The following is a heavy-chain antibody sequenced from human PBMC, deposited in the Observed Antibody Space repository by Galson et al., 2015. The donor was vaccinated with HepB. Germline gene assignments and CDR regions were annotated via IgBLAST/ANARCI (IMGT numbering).Heavy chain of an antibody. V-gene: IGHV3-30-3*01. D-gene: IGHD3-10*02. J-gene: IGHJ3*02. CDR2: ISYDGSNK. Sequence: SLRLSCAASGFTFSSYAMHWVRQAPGKGLEWVAVISYDGSNKYYADSVKGRFTISRDNSKNTLYLQMNSLRAEGTAVYYCAREGVRGAFDIWGQGTMVTVSS. CDR1: GFTFSSYA. CDR3: AREGVRGAFDI.